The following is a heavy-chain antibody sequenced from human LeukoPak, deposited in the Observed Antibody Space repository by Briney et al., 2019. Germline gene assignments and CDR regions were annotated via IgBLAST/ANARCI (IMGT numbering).Heavy chain of an antibody. J-gene: IGHJ4*02. V-gene: IGHV1-46*01. Sequence: GASVKVSCKASGYTFTSYYMHWVRQAPGQGLEWMGIINPSGGSTSYAQKFQGRVTMTRDTSTSTVYMELSSLRSEDTAVYYCARDYYDSSGYYVYFDYRGQGTLVTVSS. CDR1: GYTFTSYY. CDR2: INPSGGST. D-gene: IGHD3-22*01. CDR3: ARDYYDSSGYYVYFDY.